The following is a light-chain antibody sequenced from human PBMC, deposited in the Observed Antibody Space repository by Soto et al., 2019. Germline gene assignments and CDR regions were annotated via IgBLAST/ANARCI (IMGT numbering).Light chain of an antibody. CDR1: QSVRTND. J-gene: IGKJ2*01. Sequence: ENVLTQSPGTLSLSPGERATLSCRASQSVRTNDLAWYQQKPGQAPGLLVYGASNRVPGIPDRFSGSGSGTDFTLTISRLEPEDFVVYYCQQYGSSYTFGQGTKLEIK. V-gene: IGKV3-20*01. CDR3: QQYGSSYT. CDR2: GAS.